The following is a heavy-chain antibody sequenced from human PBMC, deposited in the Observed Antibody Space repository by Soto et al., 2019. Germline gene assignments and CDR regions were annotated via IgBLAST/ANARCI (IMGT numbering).Heavy chain of an antibody. CDR3: AGTHGDYAKGYYGMDV. V-gene: IGHV5-51*01. CDR1: GYSFTSYW. D-gene: IGHD4-17*01. Sequence: GESLRLSCEGSGYSFTSYWIGWVRQMPGKGLEWMGIIYPGDSDTRYSPSFQGQVTISADKSISTAYLQWSSLKASDTAMYYCAGTHGDYAKGYYGMDVWGQGTTVTVSS. CDR2: IYPGDSDT. J-gene: IGHJ6*02.